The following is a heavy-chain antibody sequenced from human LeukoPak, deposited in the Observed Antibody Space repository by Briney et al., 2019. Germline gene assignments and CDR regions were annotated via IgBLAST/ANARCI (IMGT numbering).Heavy chain of an antibody. D-gene: IGHD2-2*01. Sequence: ASVKVSCKASGYTFTSHGISWVRQAPGQGLEWMGWISAYNGNTNYAQKLQGRVTMTTDTSTSTAYMELRSLRSDDTAVYYCARDLVRSRCSSTSCRQRSWFDPWGQGTLVTVSS. CDR2: ISAYNGNT. V-gene: IGHV1-18*01. CDR3: ARDLVRSRCSSTSCRQRSWFDP. CDR1: GYTFTSHG. J-gene: IGHJ5*02.